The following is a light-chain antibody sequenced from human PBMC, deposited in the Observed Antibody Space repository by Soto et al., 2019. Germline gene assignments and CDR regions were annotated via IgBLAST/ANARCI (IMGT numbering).Light chain of an antibody. Sequence: QSALTQPASVSGSPGQSITISCTGTSSDVGGYNYVSWYQQHPGKAPKLMIYEVSNRPSGVSNRFSGSKSGNTASLTISGLQAEDEADYYSRSYTSSSIMVFGGGTKLTVL. CDR3: RSYTSSSIMV. CDR2: EVS. J-gene: IGLJ2*01. CDR1: SSDVGGYNY. V-gene: IGLV2-14*01.